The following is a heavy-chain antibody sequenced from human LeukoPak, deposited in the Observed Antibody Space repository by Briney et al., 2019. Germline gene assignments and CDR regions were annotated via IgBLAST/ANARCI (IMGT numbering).Heavy chain of an antibody. J-gene: IGHJ6*03. CDR3: AKENYDFWSGYYQPIYYYYYMDV. CDR2: IKQDGSEK. D-gene: IGHD3-3*01. CDR1: GFTFSSYW. V-gene: IGHV3-7*03. Sequence: PGGSLRLSCAASGFTFSSYWMSWVRQAPGEGLEWVANIKQDGSEKSFVDSVEGRFTISRDNSKNTLYLQMNSLRAEDTAVYYCAKENYDFWSGYYQPIYYYYYMDVWGKGTTVTVSS.